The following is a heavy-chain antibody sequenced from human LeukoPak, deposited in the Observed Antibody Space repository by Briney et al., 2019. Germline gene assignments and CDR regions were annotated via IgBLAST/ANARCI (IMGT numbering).Heavy chain of an antibody. V-gene: IGHV4-31*03. D-gene: IGHD6-13*01. CDR3: ARGGGSWYGYYYYGMDV. CDR2: IYYSGST. Sequence: SQTLSLTCTVSGGSISSGGYYWSWIRQHPGKGLEWIGYIYYSGSTYYNPSLKSRVTISVDTSKNQFSLKLSSVTAADTAVYFCARGGGSWYGYYYYGMDVWGQGTTVTVSS. J-gene: IGHJ6*02. CDR1: GGSISSGGYY.